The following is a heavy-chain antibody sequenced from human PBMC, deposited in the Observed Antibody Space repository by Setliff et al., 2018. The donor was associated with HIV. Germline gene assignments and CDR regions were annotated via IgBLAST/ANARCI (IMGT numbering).Heavy chain of an antibody. CDR3: TTTNYYEISGYYYYYMDV. V-gene: IGHV4-61*02. Sequence: SETLSLTCSVSRGSISSGSYYWSWIRQPAGKGLEWIGRIYTSGSTNYNPSLKSRVTISVDMSKKQSSLELSSVTAADTAVYYCTTTNYYEISGYYYYYMDVWGKGTTVTSP. CDR1: RGSISSGSYY. D-gene: IGHD3-22*01. CDR2: IYTSGST. J-gene: IGHJ6*03.